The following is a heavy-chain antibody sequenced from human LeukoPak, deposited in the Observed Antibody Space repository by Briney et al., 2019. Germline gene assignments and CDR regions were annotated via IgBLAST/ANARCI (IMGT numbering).Heavy chain of an antibody. CDR1: GGSISSDY. V-gene: IGHV4-59*01. J-gene: IGHJ6*02. Sequence: SETLSLTCTVSGGSISSDYWSWIRQPPGKGLEWIGYIYYSGSTNYNPSLKSRVTISVDTSKNQFSLKLSSVTAADTAVYYCARRNDGMDVWGQGTTVTVSS. D-gene: IGHD1-1*01. CDR2: IYYSGST. CDR3: ARRNDGMDV.